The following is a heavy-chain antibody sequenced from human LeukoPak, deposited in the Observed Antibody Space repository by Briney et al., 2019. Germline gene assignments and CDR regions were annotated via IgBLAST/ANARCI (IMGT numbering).Heavy chain of an antibody. CDR1: GYTFTGYY. V-gene: IGHV1-2*02. D-gene: IGHD6-13*01. CDR2: INPNSGGT. J-gene: IGHJ5*02. CDR3: AREQQLVRGNWFDP. Sequence: ASVTVSCKASGYTFTGYYMHWVRQAPGQGLEWMGWINPNSGGTNYAQKFQGRVTMTRDTSISTAYMELSRLRSDDTAVYYCAREQQLVRGNWFDPWGQGTLVTVSS.